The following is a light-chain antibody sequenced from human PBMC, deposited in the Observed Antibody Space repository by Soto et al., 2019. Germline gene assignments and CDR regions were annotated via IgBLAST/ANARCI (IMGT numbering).Light chain of an antibody. V-gene: IGKV3-20*01. J-gene: IGKJ4*01. Sequence: EIVLTQSPGTLSLSPGERATLSCRASQSVSSSYLAWYQQKPGQAPRLVIYGASSRATGIPDRFSGSGSGSEFSLNISRLVSEDFAVYYGQQYGRSPLLTFGGWTKVKIK. CDR2: GAS. CDR3: QQYGRSPLLT. CDR1: QSVSSSY.